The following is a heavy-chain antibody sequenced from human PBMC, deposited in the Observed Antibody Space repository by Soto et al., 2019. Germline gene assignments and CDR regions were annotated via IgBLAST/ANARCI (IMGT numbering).Heavy chain of an antibody. CDR1: GGSFSGYY. CDR2: INHSGST. CDR3: AGGHILWWSTPPPYFDY. J-gene: IGHJ4*02. D-gene: IGHD2-21*01. V-gene: IGHV4-34*01. Sequence: QVQLQQWGAGLLKPSETLSLTCAVYGGSFSGYYWSWIRQPPGKGLEWIGEINHSGSTNYNPSLKSGVTVSVDTSKSRFSLKLSSVTAADTAVYYCAGGHILWWSTPPPYFDYWGQGTLVTVSS.